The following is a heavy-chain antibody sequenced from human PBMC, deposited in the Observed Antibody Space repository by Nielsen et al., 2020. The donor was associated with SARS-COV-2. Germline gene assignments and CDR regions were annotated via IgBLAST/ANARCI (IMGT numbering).Heavy chain of an antibody. Sequence: ASVKVSCKASGYSFNMYTMNWVRQAPGQGLESMGWINTKTGDPTYAQGFSGRFVFSVDTSVTTAYLQISSLEAEDTAVYYCARKTCGSTSCPFGYWGQGTLVTVSS. CDR3: ARKTCGSTSCPFGY. V-gene: IGHV7-4-1*02. CDR1: GYSFNMYT. CDR2: INTKTGDP. D-gene: IGHD2-2*01. J-gene: IGHJ4*02.